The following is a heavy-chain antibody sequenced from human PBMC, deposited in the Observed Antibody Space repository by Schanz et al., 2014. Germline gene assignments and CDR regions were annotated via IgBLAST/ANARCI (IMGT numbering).Heavy chain of an antibody. J-gene: IGHJ5*02. CDR2: ISSRSSHI. CDR3: ARPALWFGDNCFDP. CDR1: GFTFSSYA. Sequence: EVQLLESGGGLVQPGGSLRLSCAASGFTFSSYAMSWVRQAPGKGLEWVSSISSRSSHIYYADSVKGRFTVSRDNAKNSVYLQMNSLRAEDTAVYYCARPALWFGDNCFDPWGQGTLXTVSS. D-gene: IGHD3-10*01. V-gene: IGHV3-21*01.